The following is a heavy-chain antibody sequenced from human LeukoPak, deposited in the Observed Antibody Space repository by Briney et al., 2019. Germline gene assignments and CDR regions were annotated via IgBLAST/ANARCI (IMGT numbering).Heavy chain of an antibody. CDR3: ARGELRFLEWLSPRHYYYYYGMDV. V-gene: IGHV1-2*04. D-gene: IGHD3-3*01. J-gene: IGHJ6*02. CDR2: INPNSGGT. Sequence: GASVTVSCKASGYTFTVYYMHWVRQAPGQGLEWMGWINPNSGGTNYAQKFQGWVTMTRDTSISTAYMELSRLRSDDTAVYYCARGELRFLEWLSPRHYYYYYGMDVWGQGTTVTISS. CDR1: GYTFTVYY.